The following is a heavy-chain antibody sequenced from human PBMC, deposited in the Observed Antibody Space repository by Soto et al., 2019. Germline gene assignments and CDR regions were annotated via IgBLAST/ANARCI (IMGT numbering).Heavy chain of an antibody. V-gene: IGHV3-23*01. CDR1: GFSFSEYG. J-gene: IGHJ3*02. CDR3: AKDRLGGVSDAFDI. CDR2: ISGNKMTT. D-gene: IGHD3-16*01. Sequence: PGGSLRLSCVASGFSFSEYGMSWVRQTPQETLEWVASISGNKMTTFYPDSVKGRFFISRDNSKNTLYLQMNSLRAEDTAVYYCAKDRLGGVSDAFDIWGQGTMVTVSS.